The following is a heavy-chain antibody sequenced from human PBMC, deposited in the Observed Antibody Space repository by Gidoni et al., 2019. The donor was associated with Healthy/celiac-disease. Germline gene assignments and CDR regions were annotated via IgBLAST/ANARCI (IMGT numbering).Heavy chain of an antibody. V-gene: IGHV1-69*09. Sequence: QVQLVQSGAEVKKPGSSVKVSCKAPGGTFSSYAISWVRQAPGQGLEWMGRIIPILGIANYAQKFQGRVTITADKSTSTAYMELSSLRSEDTAVYYCARVPEFGELFAATWGQGTLVTVSS. CDR1: GGTFSSYA. J-gene: IGHJ4*02. D-gene: IGHD3-10*01. CDR3: ARVPEFGELFAAT. CDR2: IIPILGIA.